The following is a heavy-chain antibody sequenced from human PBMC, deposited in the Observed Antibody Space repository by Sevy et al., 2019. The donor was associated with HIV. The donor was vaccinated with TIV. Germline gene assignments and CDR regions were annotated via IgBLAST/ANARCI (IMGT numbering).Heavy chain of an antibody. V-gene: IGHV3-43*01. CDR3: AKDKGLYYDSRADTYRMDV. CDR1: GFTFDDYT. D-gene: IGHD3-22*01. Sequence: GGSLRLSCAASGFTFDDYTMHWVRQAPGKGLEWVSLISWDGGSTYYADSVKGRFTISRDNSKNSLYLQMNSLRTEDTALYYCAKDKGLYYDSRADTYRMDVWGQGTTVTVSS. J-gene: IGHJ6*02. CDR2: ISWDGGST.